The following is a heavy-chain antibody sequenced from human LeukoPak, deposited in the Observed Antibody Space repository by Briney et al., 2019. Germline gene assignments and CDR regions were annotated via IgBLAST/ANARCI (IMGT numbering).Heavy chain of an antibody. CDR2: INPNSGGT. CDR3: ARDPFVRGYSGYDPGY. J-gene: IGHJ4*02. D-gene: IGHD5-12*01. V-gene: IGHV1-2*02. CDR1: GYTCTGYY. Sequence: ASVKVSCKASGYTCTGYYMHWVRQAPGQGLEWMGWINPNSGGTNYAQKFQGRVTMTRDTSISTAYMELSRLRSDDTAVYYCARDPFVRGYSGYDPGYWGQGTLVTVSS.